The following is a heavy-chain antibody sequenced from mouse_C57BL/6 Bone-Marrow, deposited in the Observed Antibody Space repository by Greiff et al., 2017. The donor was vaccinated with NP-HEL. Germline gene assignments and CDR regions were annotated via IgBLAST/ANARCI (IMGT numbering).Heavy chain of an antibody. Sequence: VQLQQPGAELVKPGASVKMSCKASGYTFTSYWITWVKQRPGQGLEWIGDIYPGSGSTNYNEKFKSKATLTVDTSSSTAYMQLSSLTSEDSAVYYCASKDDYGSRTYFDYWGQGTTLTVSS. CDR1: GYTFTSYW. CDR3: ASKDDYGSRTYFDY. J-gene: IGHJ2*01. V-gene: IGHV1-55*01. CDR2: IYPGSGST. D-gene: IGHD1-1*01.